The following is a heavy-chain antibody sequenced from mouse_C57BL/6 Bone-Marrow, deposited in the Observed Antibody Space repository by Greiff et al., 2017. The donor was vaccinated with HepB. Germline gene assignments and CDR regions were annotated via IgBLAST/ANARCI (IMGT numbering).Heavy chain of an antibody. CDR2: IWRGGST. J-gene: IGHJ4*01. CDR1: GFSLTSYG. D-gene: IGHD2-12*01. V-gene: IGHV2-5*01. CDR3: AKRATIVPHAMDY. Sequence: VKVEESGPGLVQPSQSLSITCTVSGFSLTSYGVHWVRQSPGKGLEWLGVIWRGGSTDYNAAFMSRLSITKDNSKSQVFFKMNSLQADDTAIYYCAKRATIVPHAMDYWGQGTSVTVSS.